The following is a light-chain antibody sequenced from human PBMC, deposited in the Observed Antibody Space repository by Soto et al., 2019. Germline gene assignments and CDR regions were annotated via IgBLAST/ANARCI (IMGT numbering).Light chain of an antibody. CDR1: EGVSSSY. CDR2: GAS. V-gene: IGKV3-15*01. Sequence: EIVLTQSPGTLSLSPGERATLSCRASEGVSSSYLAWYQQKPGQAPRLLIYGASTRATGIPARFSGSGSGTEFTLTISSLQSEDFAVYYCQQYNNWPTFGQGTKVDIK. CDR3: QQYNNWPT. J-gene: IGKJ1*01.